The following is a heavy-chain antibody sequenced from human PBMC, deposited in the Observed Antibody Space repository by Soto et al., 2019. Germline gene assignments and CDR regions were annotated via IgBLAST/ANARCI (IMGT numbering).Heavy chain of an antibody. CDR1: GFTFSSYW. J-gene: IGHJ6*03. CDR3: ARDLSTYDFWSGYISDMDV. Sequence: GGSLRLSCAASGFTFSSYWMSWVRQAPGKGLEWVANIKQDGSEKYYVDSVKGRFTISRDNAKNSLYLQMNSLRAEDTAVYYCARDLSTYDFWSGYISDMDVWGKGTTVTVSS. V-gene: IGHV3-7*01. D-gene: IGHD3-3*01. CDR2: IKQDGSEK.